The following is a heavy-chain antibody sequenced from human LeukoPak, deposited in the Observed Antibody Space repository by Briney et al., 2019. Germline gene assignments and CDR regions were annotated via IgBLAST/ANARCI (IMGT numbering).Heavy chain of an antibody. CDR3: ARTYGSGSYPKRYFDY. V-gene: IGHV4-38-2*01. Sequence: SETLSLTCAVSGCSISSGYYWGWIRQPPGKGLEWIGSIYHSGSTYYNPSLKSRVTISVDTSKNQFSLKLSSVTAADTAVYYCARTYGSGSYPKRYFDYWGQGTLVTVSS. D-gene: IGHD3-10*01. J-gene: IGHJ4*02. CDR2: IYHSGST. CDR1: GCSISSGYY.